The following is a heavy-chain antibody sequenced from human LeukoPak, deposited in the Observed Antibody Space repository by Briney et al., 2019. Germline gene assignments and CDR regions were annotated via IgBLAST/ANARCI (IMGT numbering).Heavy chain of an antibody. Sequence: ASVKVSCKASGYTFTGYYMHWVRQAPGQGLEWMGWINPNSGGTNYAQKFQGRVTMTRDTSISTAYMELSRLRSDDTAVYYCARVWYYDILTGYPNWFDPWGQGTLVTVSS. J-gene: IGHJ5*02. D-gene: IGHD3-9*01. CDR2: INPNSGGT. CDR3: ARVWYYDILTGYPNWFDP. V-gene: IGHV1-2*02. CDR1: GYTFTGYY.